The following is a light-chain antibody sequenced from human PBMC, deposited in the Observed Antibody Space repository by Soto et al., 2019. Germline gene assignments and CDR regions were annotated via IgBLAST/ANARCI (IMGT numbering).Light chain of an antibody. Sequence: EILMTQSPATLSVSPGETVTFSCRASRSVSNRLAWYQHKPGQAPRLLISGASNGATGTPPKFSGSGSGTEFTLTVDSLQSDDIAVHYCQQYYNWPVTFGGGTKVDIK. V-gene: IGKV3-15*01. CDR3: QQYYNWPVT. CDR1: RSVSNR. J-gene: IGKJ4*01. CDR2: GAS.